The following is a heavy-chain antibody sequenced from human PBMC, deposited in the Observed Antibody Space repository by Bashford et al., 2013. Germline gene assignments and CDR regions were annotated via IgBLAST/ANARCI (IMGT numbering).Heavy chain of an antibody. Sequence: GGSLRLSCVVSGFSFSTYSMNWVRQAPGKGLEWVGRIKSKTDGGTTDYAAPVKGRFTISRDDSKNTLYLQMNSLKTEDTAVYYCTTSTYVYYGMDVWGQGTTVTVSS. J-gene: IGHJ6*02. CDR1: GFSFSTYS. V-gene: IGHV3-15*01. CDR3: TTSTYVYYGMDV. CDR2: IKSKTDGGTT. D-gene: IGHD2-2*01.